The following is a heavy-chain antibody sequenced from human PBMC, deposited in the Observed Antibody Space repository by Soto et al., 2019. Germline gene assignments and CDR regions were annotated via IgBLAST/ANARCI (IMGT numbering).Heavy chain of an antibody. V-gene: IGHV4-39*01. J-gene: IGHJ4*02. CDR2: IYYSGRT. CDR3: ARQRTTVVTQAYFDH. Sequence: PSETLSLTCIVSGESISSSSYYWVWIRQPPGKGWEGIGSIYYSGRTYYNPSFKSRVTISIDTSKNQFSLKLSSVTATDTAVYYCARQRTTVVTQAYFDHWGQGALVTVSS. CDR1: GESISSSSYY. D-gene: IGHD2-21*02.